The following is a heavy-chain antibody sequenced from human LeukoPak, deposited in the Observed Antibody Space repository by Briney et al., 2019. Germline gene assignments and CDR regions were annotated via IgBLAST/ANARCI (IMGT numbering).Heavy chain of an antibody. J-gene: IGHJ4*02. Sequence: GESLKISCKGSGYTFHSYWIAWVRQMPGKGLEWMGIIYPGDSDTRYSPSFQGQVTISADKSIRTAYLQWSSLKASDTAMYYCARQDYYDSSGYFDYWGQGTLVTVSS. V-gene: IGHV5-51*01. CDR1: GYTFHSYW. D-gene: IGHD3-22*01. CDR3: ARQDYYDSSGYFDY. CDR2: IYPGDSDT.